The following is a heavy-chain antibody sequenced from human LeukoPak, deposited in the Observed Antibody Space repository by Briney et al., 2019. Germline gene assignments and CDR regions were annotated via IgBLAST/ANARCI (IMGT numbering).Heavy chain of an antibody. D-gene: IGHD3-22*01. CDR2: INHSGGT. Sequence: SETLSLTCAVYGGSFSGYYWSWIRQPPGKGLEWIGEINHSGGTNYNPSLKSRVTISVDTSKNQFSLKLSSVTAADTAVYYCARAYYYDSSGYSNWFDPWGQGTLVTVSS. J-gene: IGHJ5*02. V-gene: IGHV4-34*01. CDR3: ARAYYYDSSGYSNWFDP. CDR1: GGSFSGYY.